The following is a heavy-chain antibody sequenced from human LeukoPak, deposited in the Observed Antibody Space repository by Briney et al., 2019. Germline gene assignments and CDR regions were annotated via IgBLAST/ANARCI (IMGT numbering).Heavy chain of an antibody. CDR2: IIPIFGTA. D-gene: IGHD3-10*01. V-gene: IGHV1-69*05. CDR1: GGTFSSYA. CDR3: ARVGLWFSYYCYMDV. Sequence: SVKVSCKASGGTFSSYAISWVRQAPGQGLEWMGGIIPIFGTANYAQKFQGRVTITTDESTSTAYMELSSLRSEDTAVYYCARVGLWFSYYCYMDVWGKGTTVTVSS. J-gene: IGHJ6*03.